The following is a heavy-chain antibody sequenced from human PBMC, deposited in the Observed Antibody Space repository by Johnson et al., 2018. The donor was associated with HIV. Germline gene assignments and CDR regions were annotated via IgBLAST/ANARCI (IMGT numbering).Heavy chain of an antibody. CDR2: INWNGNTR. J-gene: IGHJ3*02. D-gene: IGHD3-10*01. Sequence: QVQLVESGGGVVQAGRSQRVSCAASGLTFTTYFIHWVRQAPGKGLEWVSGINWNGNTRDYVDSVKGRFTISRDNSKNTLYLQMSSLSAEDTAVYYCARGPLFYFGSGLWAFDIWGQGTMVTVSS. CDR1: GLTFTTYF. V-gene: IGHV3-NL1*01. CDR3: ARGPLFYFGSGLWAFDI.